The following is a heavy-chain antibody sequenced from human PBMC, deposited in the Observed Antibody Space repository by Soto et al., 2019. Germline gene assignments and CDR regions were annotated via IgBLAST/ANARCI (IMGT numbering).Heavy chain of an antibody. D-gene: IGHD6-13*01. V-gene: IGHV3-33*01. CDR1: GFTFSSYG. CDR3: ARETDSSSWYLSMHY. CDR2: IWYDGSNK. J-gene: IGHJ4*02. Sequence: QVQLVESGGGVVQPGRSLRLSCAASGFTFSSYGMHWVRQAPGKGLGWVAVIWYDGSNKYYADSVKGRFTISRDNSKNTLYLQMNSLRAEDTAVYYCARETDSSSWYLSMHYWGQGTLVTVSS.